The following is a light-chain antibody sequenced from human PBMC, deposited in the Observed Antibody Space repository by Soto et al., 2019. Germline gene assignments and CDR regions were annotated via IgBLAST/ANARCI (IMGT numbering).Light chain of an antibody. Sequence: QSALTQPPSASGSPGQSVTISCTGTSSDVGGYNYVSWYQQHPGKAPKLMIYEVSKRPSGVPDRFSGSKSGNTASLTVSGLQDEDDADYYCSSYAGSNNYVVFGGGTKLTVL. J-gene: IGLJ2*01. CDR1: SSDVGGYNY. CDR3: SSYAGSNNYVV. V-gene: IGLV2-8*01. CDR2: EVS.